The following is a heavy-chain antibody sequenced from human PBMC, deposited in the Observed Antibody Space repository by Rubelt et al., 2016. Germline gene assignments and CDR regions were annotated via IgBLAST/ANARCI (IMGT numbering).Heavy chain of an antibody. CDR3: ARAYYYDSSGRKIREAFDY. CDR2: IVYDGSKQ. D-gene: IGHD3-22*01. Sequence: GKGLEWVAAIVYDGSKQHYADSVKGRFTISRDNPKNTLYLQMNSLRAEDTGVYYCARAYYYDSSGRKIREAFDYWGQGALVTVSA. V-gene: IGHV3-30*04. J-gene: IGHJ4*02.